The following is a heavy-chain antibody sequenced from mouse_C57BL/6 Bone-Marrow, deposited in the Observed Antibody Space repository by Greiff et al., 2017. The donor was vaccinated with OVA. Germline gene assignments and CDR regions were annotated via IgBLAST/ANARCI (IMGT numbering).Heavy chain of an antibody. D-gene: IGHD3-2*02. Sequence: QVQLQQPGAELVKPGASVKLSCKASGYTFTSYWMHWVKQRPGQGLEWIGMIHPNSGSTNYNEKCKSKATLTLDKSSSTAYMQLSSLTSEDSAVYYCARQTAQATMDYWGQGTSVTVSS. CDR3: ARQTAQATMDY. CDR1: GYTFTSYW. V-gene: IGHV1-64*01. J-gene: IGHJ4*01. CDR2: IHPNSGST.